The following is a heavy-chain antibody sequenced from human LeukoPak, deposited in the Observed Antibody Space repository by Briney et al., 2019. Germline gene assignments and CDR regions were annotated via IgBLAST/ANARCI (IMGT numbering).Heavy chain of an antibody. D-gene: IGHD3-9*01. CDR3: ARADDILTGYNGMDV. Sequence: GGSLRLSCAASGFTFSSYAMHWVRQAPGKGLEWVAVISYDGSKKYYADSVKGRFTISRDNSKNTLYLQMNSLRAEDTAVYYCARADDILTGYNGMDVWGQGTTVSVS. V-gene: IGHV3-30*04. CDR1: GFTFSSYA. CDR2: ISYDGSKK. J-gene: IGHJ6*02.